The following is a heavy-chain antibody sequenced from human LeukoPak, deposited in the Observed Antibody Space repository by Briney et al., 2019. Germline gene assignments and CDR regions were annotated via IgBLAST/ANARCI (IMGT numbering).Heavy chain of an antibody. CDR3: AREFRKPSTGD. V-gene: IGHV3-74*01. D-gene: IGHD1-14*01. CDR1: GFTVSSNY. J-gene: IGHJ4*02. Sequence: PGGSLRLSCAASGFTVSSNYMNWVRQAPGKGLVWVSRIKSDGSGTTYADSVKGRFTISRDNAKNTLYLQMNSLRAEDTAVYFCAREFRKPSTGDWGQGTLVTVSS. CDR2: IKSDGSGT.